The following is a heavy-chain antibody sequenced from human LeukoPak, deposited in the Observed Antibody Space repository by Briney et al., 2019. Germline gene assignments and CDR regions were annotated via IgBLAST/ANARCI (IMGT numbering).Heavy chain of an antibody. CDR3: ARDVGDFWSGRNYGMDV. CDR1: GFTFSSYG. CDR2: ISYDGSNK. Sequence: GGSLRLSCAASGFTFSSYGMHWVRQAPGKGLEWVAVISYDGSNKYYADSVKGRFTISRDNSKNTLYLQMNSLRAEDTAVYYCARDVGDFWSGRNYGMDVWGQGTTVTVSS. J-gene: IGHJ6*02. D-gene: IGHD3-3*01. V-gene: IGHV3-30*03.